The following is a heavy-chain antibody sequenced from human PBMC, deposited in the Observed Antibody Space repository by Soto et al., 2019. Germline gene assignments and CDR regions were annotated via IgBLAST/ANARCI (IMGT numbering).Heavy chain of an antibody. CDR2: IYSGGST. D-gene: IGHD2-15*01. J-gene: IGHJ3*02. CDR1: GFTVSSTY. Sequence: GGSLRLSCAASGFTVSSTYMSWVRQAPGKGLEWVSVIYSGGSTYYADSVKGRFTISRDNSKNTLYLQMNSLRAEDTAVYYCARVDCSGGSCYPIDAFDIWGQGTMVTVSS. CDR3: ARVDCSGGSCYPIDAFDI. V-gene: IGHV3-53*01.